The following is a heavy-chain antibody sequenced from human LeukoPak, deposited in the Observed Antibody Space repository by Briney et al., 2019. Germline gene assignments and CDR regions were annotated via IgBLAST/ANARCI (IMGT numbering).Heavy chain of an antibody. J-gene: IGHJ3*02. CDR1: AGSISSYY. V-gene: IGHV4-59*01. Sequence: SETLSLTCTVSAGSISSYYWSWIRQPPGKGLEWIGYIYYSGSTNYNPSLKSRVTISVDTSKNQFSLKLSSVTAADTAVYYCARSWQQLAHDAFDIWGQGTMVTVSS. D-gene: IGHD6-13*01. CDR2: IYYSGST. CDR3: ARSWQQLAHDAFDI.